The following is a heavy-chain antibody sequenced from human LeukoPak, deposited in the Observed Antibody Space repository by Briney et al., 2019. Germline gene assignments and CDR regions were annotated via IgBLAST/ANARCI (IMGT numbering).Heavy chain of an antibody. Sequence: ASVKVSCKASAYTFTDYYMHWVRQAPGQGLEWMGGINPNSGGTKNTQKFQGRVTMTRDTSISTAYMEVSRLRSDDTAVYYCVRAMYCGGDCYYYFDHWGPGTLVTVSS. CDR2: INPNSGGT. D-gene: IGHD2-21*02. CDR3: VRAMYCGGDCYYYFDH. CDR1: AYTFTDYY. V-gene: IGHV1-2*02. J-gene: IGHJ4*02.